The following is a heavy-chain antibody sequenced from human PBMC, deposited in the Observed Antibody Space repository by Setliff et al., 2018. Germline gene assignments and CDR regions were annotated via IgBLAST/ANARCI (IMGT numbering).Heavy chain of an antibody. V-gene: IGHV1-46*01. CDR3: ARGGSTGGWYADFDY. CDR2: VDPDTGST. J-gene: IGHJ4*02. Sequence: ASVKVSCKASGYTFTDYYMHWVQQAPGKGLEWMGRVDPDTGSTKYAQKFQGRITMTGDTSTSTFHMVLSSLKSEDTAVYYCARGGSTGGWYADFDYWGQGALVTVSS. D-gene: IGHD6-19*01. CDR1: GYTFTDYY.